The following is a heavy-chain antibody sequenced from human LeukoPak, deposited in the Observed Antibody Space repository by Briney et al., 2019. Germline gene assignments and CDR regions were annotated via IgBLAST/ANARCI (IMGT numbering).Heavy chain of an antibody. CDR2: IWNDGSNK. CDR1: GFTFSIYG. V-gene: IGHV3-33*01. Sequence: GGSLRLSCAASGFTFSIYGMHWVRQSPGKGLEWVAVIWNDGSNKYYADSVKGRFTISRDNSKNTLFLQMNSLRAEDTAVYYCARASGSYDYWGQGTLVTVSS. J-gene: IGHJ4*02. D-gene: IGHD1-26*01. CDR3: ARASGSYDY.